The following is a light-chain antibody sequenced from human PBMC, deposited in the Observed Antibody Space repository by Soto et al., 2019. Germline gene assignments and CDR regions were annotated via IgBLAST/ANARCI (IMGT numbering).Light chain of an antibody. J-gene: IGKJ4*01. CDR1: QDVSSN. Sequence: EIVLTQSPGTLSLSPGERATLSCRASQDVSSNLAWHQQKPGLAPRLIIYGASTRGAGIPDRFSGSGSGADFTLTISRLEPEDFAVYSCQQYRSSPLTFGGGTKVEIK. CDR2: GAS. CDR3: QQYRSSPLT. V-gene: IGKV3-20*01.